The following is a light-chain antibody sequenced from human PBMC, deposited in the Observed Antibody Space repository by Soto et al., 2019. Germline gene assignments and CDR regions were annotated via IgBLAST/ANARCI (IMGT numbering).Light chain of an antibody. CDR3: QQYDASPLT. Sequence: EVVMTQSPVTLSVSPGERVTVSCRASRNVDTNLAWYQQRLGQTPRLLIYAASTRDTDIPDRFNGSGSGTDFALTSSRLEPEDFALYYCQQYDASPLTFGPGTKVDIK. V-gene: IGKV3D-15*02. CDR1: RNVDTN. J-gene: IGKJ3*01. CDR2: AAS.